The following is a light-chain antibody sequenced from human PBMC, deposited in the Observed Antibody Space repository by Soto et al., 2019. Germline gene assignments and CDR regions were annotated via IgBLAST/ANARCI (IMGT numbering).Light chain of an antibody. CDR2: KVS. Sequence: DIQMTQSPSTLPASVGDRVTITCRASQTINDWLAWYQQKPGKVPKLLIDKVSSLESGVPSRFSGCGSVTDFTLPISSLQPDDFATYYCQQYQLFWTFGQGTKVEIK. J-gene: IGKJ1*01. V-gene: IGKV1-5*03. CDR3: QQYQLFWT. CDR1: QTINDW.